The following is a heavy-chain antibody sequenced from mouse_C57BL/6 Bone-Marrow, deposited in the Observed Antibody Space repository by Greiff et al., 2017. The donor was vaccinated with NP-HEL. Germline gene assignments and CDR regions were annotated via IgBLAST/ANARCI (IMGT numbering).Heavy chain of an antibody. CDR3: ARATTEERYFDV. J-gene: IGHJ1*03. V-gene: IGHV1-82*01. CDR1: GYAFSSSW. CDR2: IYPGDGDT. D-gene: IGHD1-1*01. Sequence: QVQLQQSGPELVKPGASVKISCKASGYAFSSSWMNWVKQRPGKGLEWIGRIYPGDGDTNYNGKFKGKATLTADKSSSTAYMQLCSLTSEDSAVYFCARATTEERYFDVWGTGTTVTVSS.